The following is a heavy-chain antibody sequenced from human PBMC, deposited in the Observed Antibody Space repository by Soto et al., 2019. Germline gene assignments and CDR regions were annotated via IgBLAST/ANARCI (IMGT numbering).Heavy chain of an antibody. J-gene: IGHJ3*02. CDR2: ILYDGSKQ. CDR1: GFTFSNYG. D-gene: IGHD2-21*02. Sequence: QVQLMESGGGVVQPGRSLRLSCVVSGFTFSNYGMHWLRQPPGKGLEWVAVILYDGSKQYYADSVKGRFTISRDNSKNTLYLQLNSLRANDTAVYYCAKLSLAYCGGDGYSPSTYETFDIWGQGTMVTVSS. CDR3: AKLSLAYCGGDGYSPSTYETFDI. V-gene: IGHV3-30*18.